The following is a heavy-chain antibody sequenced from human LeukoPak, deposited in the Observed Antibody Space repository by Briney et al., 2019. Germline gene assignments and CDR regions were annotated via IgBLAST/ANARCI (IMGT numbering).Heavy chain of an antibody. Sequence: GGSLRLPCAASGLTFSDYYMTWIRQAPGKGLEWVSYISSSGTTIYYADSVKGRFTISRDNAKNSLYLQMNSLRAEDTAVYYCARHYYGSGSYEDYWGQGTLVTVSS. V-gene: IGHV3-11*04. CDR1: GLTFSDYY. J-gene: IGHJ4*02. CDR2: ISSSGTTI. D-gene: IGHD3-10*01. CDR3: ARHYYGSGSYEDY.